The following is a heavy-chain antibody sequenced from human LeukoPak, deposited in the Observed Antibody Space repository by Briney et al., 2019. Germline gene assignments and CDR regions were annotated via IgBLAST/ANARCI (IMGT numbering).Heavy chain of an antibody. J-gene: IGHJ3*02. D-gene: IGHD1/OR15-1a*01. V-gene: IGHV3-21*01. CDR3: ASRTSGYAFDI. Sequence: GGSLRLSCAASGFTFSNAWMNWVRQAPGKGLEWVSSISSSSSYIYYADSVKGRFTISRDNAKNSLYLQMNSLRAEDTAVYYCASRTSGYAFDIWGQGTMVTVSS. CDR2: ISSSSSYI. CDR1: GFTFSNAW.